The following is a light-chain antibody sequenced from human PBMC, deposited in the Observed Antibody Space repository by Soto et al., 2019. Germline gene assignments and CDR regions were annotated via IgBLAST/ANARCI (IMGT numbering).Light chain of an antibody. CDR2: AAS. J-gene: IGKJ5*01. V-gene: IGKV1-8*01. Sequence: AIRMTQSPSSFSASTGDRVTITCRASQGISSYLAWYQQKPGKAPKLLIYAASTLQSGVPSRFSGSGSGTDFTLTISCLQSEDVATYYCQQYYSYPTTFGQGTRLEIK. CDR1: QGISSY. CDR3: QQYYSYPTT.